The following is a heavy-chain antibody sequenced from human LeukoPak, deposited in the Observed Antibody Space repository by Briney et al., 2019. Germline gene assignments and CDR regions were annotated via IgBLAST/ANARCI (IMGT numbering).Heavy chain of an antibody. CDR3: ARDSCSGGSRSPKRYYFDY. V-gene: IGHV1-69*04. D-gene: IGHD2-15*01. CDR1: GGTFSSYA. CDR2: IIPILGIA. Sequence: SVKVSCKASGGTFSSYAISWVRQAPGQGLEWMGRIIPILGIANYAQKFQGRVTITADKSTSTAYMELSSLRSEDTAVYYCARDSCSGGSRSPKRYYFDYWGQGTLVTVSS. J-gene: IGHJ4*02.